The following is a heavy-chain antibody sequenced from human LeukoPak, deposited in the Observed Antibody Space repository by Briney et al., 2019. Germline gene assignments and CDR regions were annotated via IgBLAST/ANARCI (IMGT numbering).Heavy chain of an antibody. CDR3: ARDASTRCYLCEVDH. D-gene: IGHD2-2*01. Sequence: GGSLRLSCAASGFTFSDYSMNWVRQAPGKGLEWVSSISAGSNYIYYGDSVKGRFTISRDNAKNSLYLQMSSLRAEDTAVYYCARDASTRCYLCEVDHWGQRTLVTVSS. CDR1: GFTFSDYS. CDR2: ISAGSNYI. J-gene: IGHJ4*02. V-gene: IGHV3-21*01.